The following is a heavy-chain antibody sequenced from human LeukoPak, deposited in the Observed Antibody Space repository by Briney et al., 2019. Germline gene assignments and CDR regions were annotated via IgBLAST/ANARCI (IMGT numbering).Heavy chain of an antibody. J-gene: IGHJ1*01. CDR2: IYPDDSDT. D-gene: IGHD5-18*01. V-gene: IGHV5-51*01. Sequence: GESLKISCKGSGYNFPSYWIGWVRQMPGRGLEWMGIIYPDDSDTKYSPSFQGQVTLSADKSISTAYLQWSSLKASDTAMYYCASSHPDNTDMVAGEYFQHWGQGPLVTVSS. CDR1: GYNFPSYW. CDR3: ASSHPDNTDMVAGEYFQH.